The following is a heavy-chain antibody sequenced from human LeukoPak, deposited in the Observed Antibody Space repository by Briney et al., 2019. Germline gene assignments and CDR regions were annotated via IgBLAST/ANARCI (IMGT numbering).Heavy chain of an antibody. D-gene: IGHD6-19*01. Sequence: AGGSLRLSCAASGFTFGSYAMNWVRQAPGEGLEWVSAMSGSGASTNYADSVKGRFTISRHNSKNTLYLQMNSLRAEDTAVYYCAKVSVTGAYYFDYWGQGTLVTVSS. J-gene: IGHJ4*02. CDR2: MSGSGAST. CDR1: GFTFGSYA. CDR3: AKVSVTGAYYFDY. V-gene: IGHV3-23*01.